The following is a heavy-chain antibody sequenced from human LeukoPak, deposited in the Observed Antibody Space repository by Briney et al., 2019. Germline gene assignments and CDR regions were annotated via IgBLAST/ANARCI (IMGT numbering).Heavy chain of an antibody. J-gene: IGHJ5*02. D-gene: IGHD2-2*02. Sequence: ASVKVSCKASGYSFSGYYIHWVRQAPGHGLEWMGWINPKSGGTQFKENFQGRVTMTRDSSISTAYLELSGLRSDDTAIYYCARADFLYTGLAVATATRYTRMVTWFDPWGQGTLVTVSS. CDR2: INPKSGGT. V-gene: IGHV1-2*02. CDR1: GYSFSGYY. CDR3: ARADFLYTGLAVATATRYTRMVTWFDP.